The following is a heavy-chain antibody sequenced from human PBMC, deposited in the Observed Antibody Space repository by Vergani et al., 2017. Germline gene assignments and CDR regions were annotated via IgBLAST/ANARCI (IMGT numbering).Heavy chain of an antibody. CDR1: GYSFTSYW. J-gene: IGHJ3*02. D-gene: IGHD2-2*01. CDR2: IYPGDSDT. V-gene: IGHV5-51*01. CDR3: ARLGGYCSSTSCYTSDAFDI. Sequence: EVQLVQSGAEVKTPGESLKISCKGSGYSFTSYWIGWVRQMPGKGLEWMGIIYPGDSDTRYSPSFQGQVTISADKSISTAYLQWSSLKASDTAMYYCARLGGYCSSTSCYTSDAFDIWGQGTMVTVSS.